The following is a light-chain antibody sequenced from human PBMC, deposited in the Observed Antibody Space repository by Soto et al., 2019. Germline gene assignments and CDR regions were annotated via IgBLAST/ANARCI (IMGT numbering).Light chain of an antibody. CDR1: QSVSNNY. V-gene: IGKV3-20*01. CDR2: GAS. J-gene: IGKJ5*01. Sequence: EIVLTQSPGTLSLSPGERATLSCRASQSVSNNYLAWYQQKPGQAPRLLIYGASNRATGIPDRFSGSGSGTDFTLTISRLETEDFAVYYCQQYTSSLNTFGQGTRLEIK. CDR3: QQYTSSLNT.